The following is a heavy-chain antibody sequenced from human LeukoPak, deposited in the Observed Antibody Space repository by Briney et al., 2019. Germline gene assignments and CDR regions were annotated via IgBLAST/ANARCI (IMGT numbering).Heavy chain of an antibody. V-gene: IGHV1-2*06. J-gene: IGHJ4*02. D-gene: IGHD3-16*01. CDR2: INPKSGGT. Sequence: ASVKVSCKASGYTFTSYYMHWVRQAPGQGLEWMGRINPKSGGTNYAQKFQGRVTMTRDTSISTVYMELSRLRSDDTAVYYCARGYDGDYWGQETLVTVSS. CDR3: ARGYDGDY. CDR1: GYTFTSYY.